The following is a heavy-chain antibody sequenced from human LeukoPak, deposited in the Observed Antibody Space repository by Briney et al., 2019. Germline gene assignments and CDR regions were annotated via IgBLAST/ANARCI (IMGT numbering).Heavy chain of an antibody. Sequence: SETLSLTCTVSGDSINNFYWGWIRQPPGKGLEWIGSIYHSGSTYYNPSLKSRVTISVDTSKNQFSLKLSSVTAADTAVYYCARNTYGYKFSMDVWGKGTTVIISS. CDR2: IYHSGST. J-gene: IGHJ6*03. D-gene: IGHD5-24*01. CDR1: GDSINNFY. CDR3: ARNTYGYKFSMDV. V-gene: IGHV4-38-2*02.